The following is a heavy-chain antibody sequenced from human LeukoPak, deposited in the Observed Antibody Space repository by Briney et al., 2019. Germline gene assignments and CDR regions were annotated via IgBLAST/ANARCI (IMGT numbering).Heavy chain of an antibody. CDR3: ARVDIEKDAFDI. D-gene: IGHD3-9*01. CDR1: GLTFSNHW. Sequence: PGGSLRLSCVASGLTFSNHWMSWVRQAPGKGLEWVSVIYSGGSTYYADSVKGRFTISRDNSKNTLYLQMNSLRAEDTAVYYCARVDIEKDAFDIWGQGTMVTVSS. J-gene: IGHJ3*02. V-gene: IGHV3-53*01. CDR2: IYSGGST.